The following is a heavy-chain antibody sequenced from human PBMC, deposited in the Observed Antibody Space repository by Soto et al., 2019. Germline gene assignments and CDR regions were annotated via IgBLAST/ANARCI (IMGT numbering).Heavy chain of an antibody. J-gene: IGHJ3*02. V-gene: IGHV6-1*01. CDR2: TYYRSKWYN. D-gene: IGHD6-13*01. CDR1: GDSVSSNSAA. CDR3: ARVLVREAFDI. Sequence: SPTLSLTGTISGDSVSSNSAAGNWIRQSPSRGLEWLGRTYYRSKWYNDYAVSVKSRITINPDTSKNQFSLQLNSVTPEDTAVYYCARVLVREAFDIWGQGTMVTV.